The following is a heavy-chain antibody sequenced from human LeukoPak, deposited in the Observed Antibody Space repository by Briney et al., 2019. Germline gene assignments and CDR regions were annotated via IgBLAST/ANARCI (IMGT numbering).Heavy chain of an antibody. Sequence: PSETLSLTCTVSGGSVSSGSYYWSWIRQPPGKGLEWIGYSYYSGSTNYNPSLKSRVTISVDTSKNQFSLKLSSVTAADTAVYYCARDPGGSYWYFDYWGQGTLVTVSS. CDR3: ARDPGGSYWYFDY. D-gene: IGHD1-26*01. V-gene: IGHV4-61*01. CDR1: GGSVSSGSYY. CDR2: SYYSGST. J-gene: IGHJ4*02.